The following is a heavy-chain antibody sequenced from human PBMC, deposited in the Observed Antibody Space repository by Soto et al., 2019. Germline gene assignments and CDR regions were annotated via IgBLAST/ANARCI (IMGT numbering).Heavy chain of an antibody. J-gene: IGHJ4*02. CDR2: IKQDGSEK. V-gene: IGHV3-7*01. CDR3: ARGLYYYDSSGYEGEF. D-gene: IGHD3-22*01. CDR1: GFTFNSYW. Sequence: PGGSLRLSCAASGFTFNSYWMSWVRQAPGKGLEWVANIKQDGSEKYYVDSVKGRFTISRDNAKNSLYLQMNSLRAEDTAVYYCARGLYYYDSSGYEGEFWGQGTLVTVSS.